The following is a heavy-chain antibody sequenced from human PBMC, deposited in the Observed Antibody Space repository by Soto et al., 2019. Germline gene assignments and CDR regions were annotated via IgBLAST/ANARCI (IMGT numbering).Heavy chain of an antibody. CDR2: IYYSGST. CDR1: GGSIISGGYY. J-gene: IGHJ5*02. V-gene: IGHV4-31*03. CDR3: ARDHFLTIFGVARQTNWFDP. Sequence: SETLSLTCTVSGGSIISGGYYWILIRQHPGKGLEWIGYIYYSGSTYYNPSLKSRVTISVGTSKNQFSLKLSSVTAADTAVYYCARDHFLTIFGVARQTNWFDPWGQGTLVTVSS. D-gene: IGHD3-3*01.